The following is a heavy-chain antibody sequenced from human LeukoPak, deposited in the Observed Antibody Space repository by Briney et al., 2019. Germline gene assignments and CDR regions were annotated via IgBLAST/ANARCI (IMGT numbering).Heavy chain of an antibody. CDR3: ARWQYYDFWSGPIRGFDP. CDR2: ISSSGSTI. V-gene: IGHV3-11*01. CDR1: GFTFSDYY. D-gene: IGHD3-3*01. Sequence: PGGSLRLSCAASGFTFSDYYMSWIRQAPGKGLEWVSYISSSGSTIYYADSVKGRFTISRDNAKNSLYLQMNSLRAEDTAVYYCARWQYYDFWSGPIRGFDPWGQGTLVTVSS. J-gene: IGHJ5*02.